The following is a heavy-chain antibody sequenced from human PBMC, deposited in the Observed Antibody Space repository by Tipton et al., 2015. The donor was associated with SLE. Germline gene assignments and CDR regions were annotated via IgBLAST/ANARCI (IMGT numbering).Heavy chain of an antibody. Sequence: SLRLSCAASGFTFSSYLMSWVRQAPGKGLEWVANIKEDGREKNYVDSVKGRFTISRDNAKNSLYLQMDSLRAEDTAVYYCVRQAGTYWGQGTLVTVSS. CDR3: VRQAGTY. CDR1: GFTFSSYL. J-gene: IGHJ4*02. CDR2: IKEDGREK. V-gene: IGHV3-7*01.